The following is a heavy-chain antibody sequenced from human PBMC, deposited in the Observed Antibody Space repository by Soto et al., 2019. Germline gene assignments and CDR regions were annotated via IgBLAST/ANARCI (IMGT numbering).Heavy chain of an antibody. CDR3: ARSNTYYDFWSGYQETYYYYYMDV. D-gene: IGHD3-3*01. V-gene: IGHV4-59*01. Sequence: SETLSLTCTVSGGSISSYYWSWIRQPPGKGLEWIGYIYYSGSTNYNPSLKGRVTISVDTSKNQFSLKLSSVTAADTAVYYCARSNTYYDFWSGYQETYYYYYMDVWGKGTTVTVSS. J-gene: IGHJ6*03. CDR2: IYYSGST. CDR1: GGSISSYY.